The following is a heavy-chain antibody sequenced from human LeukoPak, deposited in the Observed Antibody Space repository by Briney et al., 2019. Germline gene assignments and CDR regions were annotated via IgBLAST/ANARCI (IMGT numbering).Heavy chain of an antibody. CDR1: GFTFSSYA. CDR3: AKLWIFGVVTSSYFDY. CDR2: ISGSGGST. Sequence: GGSLRLSCAVSGFTFSSYAMSWVRQAPGKGLEWVSAISGSGGSTYYADSVKGRFTISRDNSKNTLYLQMNSLRAEDTAVYYCAKLWIFGVVTSSYFDYWGQGTLVTVSS. D-gene: IGHD3-3*01. J-gene: IGHJ4*02. V-gene: IGHV3-23*01.